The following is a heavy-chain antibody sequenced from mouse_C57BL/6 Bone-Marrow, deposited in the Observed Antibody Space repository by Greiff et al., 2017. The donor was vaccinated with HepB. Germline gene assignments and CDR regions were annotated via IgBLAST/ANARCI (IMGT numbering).Heavy chain of an antibody. D-gene: IGHD3-2*01. Sequence: EVMLVESGGDLVKPGGSLKLSCAASGFTFSSYGMSWVRQTPDKRLEWVATISSGGSYTYYPDSVKGRFTISRDNAKNTLYLQMSSLKSEDTAMYYCARHQTAFFDYWGQGTTLTVSS. CDR1: GFTFSSYG. CDR3: ARHQTAFFDY. V-gene: IGHV5-6*01. CDR2: ISSGGSYT. J-gene: IGHJ2*01.